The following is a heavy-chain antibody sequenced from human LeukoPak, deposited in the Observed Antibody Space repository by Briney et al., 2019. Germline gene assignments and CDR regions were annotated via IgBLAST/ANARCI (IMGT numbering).Heavy chain of an antibody. CDR2: ISYDGGNK. D-gene: IGHD3-10*02. Sequence: GGSLRLSCAASGFTFISSAMHWVRQAPGKGLEWVAVISYDGGNKYYADSVKGRFTISRDNSKNTLYLQMNSLRAEDTAVYYCAKDVPWRAFDIWGQGTMVTVPS. J-gene: IGHJ3*02. V-gene: IGHV3-30-3*01. CDR3: AKDVPWRAFDI. CDR1: GFTFISSA.